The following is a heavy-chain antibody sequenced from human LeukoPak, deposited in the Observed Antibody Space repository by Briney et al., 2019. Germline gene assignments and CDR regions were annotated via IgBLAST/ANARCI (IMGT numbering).Heavy chain of an antibody. J-gene: IGHJ6*03. CDR2: TYYSGST. CDR1: GGSISSGDYY. Sequence: SETLSLTCTVSGGSISSGDYYWGWIRQPPGKGLEWIGYTYYSGSTYYNPSLKSRVTISVDTSKNQFSLKLSSVTAADTAVYYCARQIPCSSTSCHYYMDVWGKGTTVTVSS. V-gene: IGHV4-39*01. CDR3: ARQIPCSSTSCHYYMDV. D-gene: IGHD2-2*01.